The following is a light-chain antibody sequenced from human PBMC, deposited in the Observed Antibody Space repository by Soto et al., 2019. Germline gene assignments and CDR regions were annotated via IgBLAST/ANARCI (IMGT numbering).Light chain of an antibody. CDR2: GAS. Sequence: EIVMTQSPATLSVPPGERATLSCRASQSVSSNLAWYQQKPGQAPRVLIYGASTRATGIPARFSGSGSGTEFTLTIGSLQSEDFAVYYCQQYNNWPPLTFGGGTKVEIK. V-gene: IGKV3-15*01. CDR3: QQYNNWPPLT. J-gene: IGKJ4*01. CDR1: QSVSSN.